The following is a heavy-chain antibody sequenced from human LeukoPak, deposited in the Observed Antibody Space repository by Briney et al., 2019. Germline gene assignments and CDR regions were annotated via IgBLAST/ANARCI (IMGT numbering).Heavy chain of an antibody. CDR3: ARVRAYPYNSSPRHWFNP. CDR1: GYTFSYYF. CDR2: ISDDGTNE. V-gene: IGHV3-30*04. Sequence: GRSLRLSCEGSGYTFSYYFMYWVRQAPGRELEWVAAISDDGTNEHYADSVKGRLTISRDNSKNSLYLQMNRLRSEDTAVYYCARVRAYPYNSSPRHWFNPWGQGTLVTVSS. D-gene: IGHD1-14*01. J-gene: IGHJ5*02.